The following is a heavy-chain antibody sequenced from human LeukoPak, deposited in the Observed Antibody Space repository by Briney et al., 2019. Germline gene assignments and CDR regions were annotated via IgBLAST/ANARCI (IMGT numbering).Heavy chain of an antibody. Sequence: SETLSLTCTVSGGSISSGSYYWSWIRQPAGKGLEWIGRMYTSGSTNYNPSLKSRVTISVDTSKNQFSLKLNSVTSADTAVYYRARGTVGRTYCGGDCYSPIDYWGQGSLVTVSS. V-gene: IGHV4-61*02. CDR3: ARGTVGRTYCGGDCYSPIDY. CDR1: GGSISSGSYY. J-gene: IGHJ4*02. CDR2: MYTSGST. D-gene: IGHD2-21*01.